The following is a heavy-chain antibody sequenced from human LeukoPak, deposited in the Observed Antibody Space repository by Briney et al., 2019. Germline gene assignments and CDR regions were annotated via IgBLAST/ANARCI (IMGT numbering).Heavy chain of an antibody. CDR3: ARTFWSGSTYYYYYMDV. Sequence: PSETLSLTCTVSGGSISGSTYYWGWIRQPPGKGLEWIGSIYYSGSTYYNPSLKSRVTISVDTSRNQFSLNMSSVTAADTAVYYCARTFWSGSTYYYYYMDVWGKGTTVTVSS. CDR2: IYYSGST. J-gene: IGHJ6*03. D-gene: IGHD3-3*01. V-gene: IGHV4-39*07. CDR1: GGSISGSTYY.